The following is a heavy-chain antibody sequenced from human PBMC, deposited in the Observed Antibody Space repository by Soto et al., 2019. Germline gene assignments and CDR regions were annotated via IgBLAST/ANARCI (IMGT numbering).Heavy chain of an antibody. V-gene: IGHV3-30*18. CDR1: GFTFSSYG. D-gene: IGHD6-13*01. CDR2: ISYDGSNK. J-gene: IGHJ5*02. Sequence: QVQLVESGGGVVQPGRSLRLSCAASGFTFSSYGMHWVRQAPGKGLEWVAVISYDGSNKYYADSVKGRFTISRDNSKNTLYLQMNSLRAEDTAVYYCAKSSFAQLVRSNWFDPWGQGTLVTVSS. CDR3: AKSSFAQLVRSNWFDP.